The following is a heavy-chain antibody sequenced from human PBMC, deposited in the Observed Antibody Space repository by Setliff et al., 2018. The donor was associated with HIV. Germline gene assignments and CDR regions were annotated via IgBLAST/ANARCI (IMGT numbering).Heavy chain of an antibody. Sequence: PSETLSLTCTVSGGPISSYYWSWIRLPPGKGLEWIGSVYYSGSTYYNPSLKSRLTISVDTSTNKFSLKLSSVTAADTAVYYCARLRGLNLEPFDYWGQGTQVTV. D-gene: IGHD1-1*01. CDR3: ARLRGLNLEPFDY. CDR2: VYYSGST. CDR1: GGPISSYY. J-gene: IGHJ4*02. V-gene: IGHV4-59*05.